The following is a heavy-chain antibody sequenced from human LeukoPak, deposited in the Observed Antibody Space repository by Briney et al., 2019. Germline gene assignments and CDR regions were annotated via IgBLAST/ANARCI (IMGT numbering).Heavy chain of an antibody. CDR2: ISGSGGST. V-gene: IGHV3-23*01. J-gene: IGHJ4*02. Sequence: GGSLRLSCAASGFTFSSYGMSWVRQAPGKGLEWVSAISGSGGSTYYADSVKGRFTISRDNSKNTLYLQMNSLRAEDTAVYYCAKDRRYCSGGTRCGPFDYWGQGTLVTVSS. CDR1: GFTFSSYG. D-gene: IGHD2-15*01. CDR3: AKDRRYCSGGTRCGPFDY.